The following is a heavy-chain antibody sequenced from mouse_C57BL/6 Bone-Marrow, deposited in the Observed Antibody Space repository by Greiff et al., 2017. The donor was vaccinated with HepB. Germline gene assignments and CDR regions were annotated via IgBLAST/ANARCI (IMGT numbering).Heavy chain of an antibody. D-gene: IGHD4-1*01. Sequence: VKLQQPGAELVKPGASVKLSCKASGYTFTSYWMHWVKQRPGQGLEWIGMIHPNSGSTNYKEKFKSKATLTVDKSSSTDYMQLSSLKSEDPAVYYCAREGVNWVYAMDYWGQGTAVTVSS. CDR3: AREGVNWVYAMDY. J-gene: IGHJ4*01. V-gene: IGHV1-64*01. CDR2: IHPNSGST. CDR1: GYTFTSYW.